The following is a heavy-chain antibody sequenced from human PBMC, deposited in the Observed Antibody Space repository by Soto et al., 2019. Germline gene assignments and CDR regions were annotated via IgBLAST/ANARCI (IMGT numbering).Heavy chain of an antibody. D-gene: IGHD3-22*01. V-gene: IGHV4-59*01. Sequence: QVQLQESGPGLVKPSETLSLTCTVSGGSISSYYWSWIRQPPGKGLEWIGYIYYSGSTNYNPSLKSRVTISVDTSKNQFSLKLSSVTAADTAVYYCAREGNYPIRQFDYWGQGTLVTVSS. CDR3: AREGNYPIRQFDY. J-gene: IGHJ4*02. CDR2: IYYSGST. CDR1: GGSISSYY.